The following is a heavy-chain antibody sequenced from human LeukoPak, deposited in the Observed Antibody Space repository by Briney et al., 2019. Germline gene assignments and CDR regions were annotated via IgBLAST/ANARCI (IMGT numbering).Heavy chain of an antibody. CDR3: ARVEMATIGRPFDY. V-gene: IGHV1-8*03. CDR2: MNPKSGNT. CDR1: RYTFTSYD. J-gene: IGHJ4*02. Sequence: ASVKVSCKASRYTFTSYDINWVRQATGRGLEWMGWMNPKSGNTGYAQKFQGRVTITRNTSITTAYMELSSLRSEDTAVYYCARVEMATIGRPFDYWGQGTLVTVSS. D-gene: IGHD5-24*01.